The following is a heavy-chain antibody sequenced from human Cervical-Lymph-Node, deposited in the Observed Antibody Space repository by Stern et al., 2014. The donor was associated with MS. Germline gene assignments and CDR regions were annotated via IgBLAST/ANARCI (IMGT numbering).Heavy chain of an antibody. Sequence: QVTLRESGPVLVKPTETLTLTCTVSGFSLSNARMGVSWIRQPPGKALEWLAHIFLNDEKSYSTSLKSRLTISKDTSKSQVVLTMTNMDPVDTATYYCARTRGYYDFWSGGNWFDPWGQGTLVTVSS. CDR2: IFLNDEK. V-gene: IGHV2-26*01. D-gene: IGHD3-3*01. CDR3: ARTRGYYDFWSGGNWFDP. J-gene: IGHJ5*02. CDR1: GFSLSNARMG.